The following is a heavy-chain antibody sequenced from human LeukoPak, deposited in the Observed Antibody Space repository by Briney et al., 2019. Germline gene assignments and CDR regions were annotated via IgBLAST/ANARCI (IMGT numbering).Heavy chain of an antibody. J-gene: IGHJ4*02. CDR2: IIPIFGTA. D-gene: IGHD6-19*01. Sequence: GSSVKVSCKASGGTFSSYAISWVRQAPGQGLEWMGGIIPIFGTANYAQKFQGRVTITADESTSTAYMELSSLRSEDTAVYYCVASSGWYALDFDYWGQGTLVTVSS. CDR1: GGTFSSYA. CDR3: VASSGWYALDFDY. V-gene: IGHV1-69*01.